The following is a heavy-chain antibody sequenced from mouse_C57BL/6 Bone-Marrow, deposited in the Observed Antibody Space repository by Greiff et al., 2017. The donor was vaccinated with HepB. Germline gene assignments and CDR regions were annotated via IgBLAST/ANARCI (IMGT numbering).Heavy chain of an antibody. J-gene: IGHJ3*01. CDR2: INPGSGGT. Sequence: QVQLKESGAELVRPGTSVKVSCKASGYAFTNYLIEWVKQRPGQGLEWIGVINPGSGGTNYNEKFKGKATLTADKSSSTAYMQLSSLTSEDSAVYFCARGGWLLPFAYWGQGTLVTVSA. V-gene: IGHV1-54*01. CDR1: GYAFTNYL. CDR3: ARGGWLLPFAY. D-gene: IGHD2-3*01.